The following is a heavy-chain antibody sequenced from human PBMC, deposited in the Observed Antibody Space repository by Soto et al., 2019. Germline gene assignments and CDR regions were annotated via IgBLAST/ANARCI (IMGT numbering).Heavy chain of an antibody. CDR3: AREPSRYQSYYFDY. CDR2: ILPVFGTS. V-gene: IGHV1-69*12. J-gene: IGHJ4*02. CDR1: GGTLSNYG. D-gene: IGHD2-2*01. Sequence: QLHLVQSGSEVKKPGSSVRVSCKTSGGTLSNYGLSWVRLAPGQGLEWMGGILPVFGTSNYAQKFQDRLTITADESTNTAYMDLTSPTSADTAVYYCAREPSRYQSYYFDYWGQGTLVTASS.